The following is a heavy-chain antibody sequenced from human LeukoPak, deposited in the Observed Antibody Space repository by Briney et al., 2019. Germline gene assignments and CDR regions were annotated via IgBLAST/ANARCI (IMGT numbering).Heavy chain of an antibody. D-gene: IGHD6-19*01. CDR2: IYSGGST. CDR1: GFTVSSNY. V-gene: IGHV3-53*01. J-gene: IGHJ4*02. CDR3: ARARRYSSGWSRIFDY. Sequence: PGGSLRLSCAASGFTVSSNYMSWVRQAPGTGLEWVSVIYSGGSTYYADSVKGRFTISRDNSKNTLYLQMNSLRAEDTAVYYCARARRYSSGWSRIFDYWGQGTLGTVSS.